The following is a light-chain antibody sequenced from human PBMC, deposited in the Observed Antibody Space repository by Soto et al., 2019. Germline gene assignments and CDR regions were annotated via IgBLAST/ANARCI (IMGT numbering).Light chain of an antibody. CDR2: AVT. J-gene: IGLJ1*01. CDR1: SSDVGGYNY. Sequence: QSLLTQPPSTSGTPGRSGTISCTGTSSDVGGYNYVSWYQHHPGKAPQLIIYAVTQRPSGVPDRFSGYKYGNTASLTVSGLQAEDEADYYCSSYAGSNNYVFGTGTKVTV. CDR3: SSYAGSNNYV. V-gene: IGLV2-8*01.